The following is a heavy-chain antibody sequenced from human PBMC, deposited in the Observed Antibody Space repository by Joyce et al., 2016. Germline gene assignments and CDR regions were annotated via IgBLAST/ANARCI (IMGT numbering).Heavy chain of an antibody. CDR1: GGSISSGDYY. CDR2: IYHSGST. V-gene: IGHV4-30-4*01. Sequence: QVQLQESGPGLVKPSQTLSLTCTVSGGSISSGDYYWSWIRQPPGKGLEWLGNIYHSGSTYYNPSLKSPVTISVDTSKNQFSLKLSSATAADTAMYYCAREYDYGDSLLGYWGQGTLVTVSS. CDR3: AREYDYGDSLLGY. D-gene: IGHD4-17*01. J-gene: IGHJ4*02.